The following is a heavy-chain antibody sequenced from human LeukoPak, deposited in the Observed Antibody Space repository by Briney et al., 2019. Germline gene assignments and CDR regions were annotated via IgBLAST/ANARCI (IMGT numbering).Heavy chain of an antibody. CDR3: ARARFGYSYGPNWFDP. Sequence: SETLSLTCTVSGGSISSYYWSWIRQPPGKGLEWIGYIYYSGSTNFNPSLKSRVTISVDTSKNQFSLKLSSVTAADTAVYYCARARFGYSYGPNWFDPWGQGTLVTVSS. CDR1: GGSISSYY. V-gene: IGHV4-59*01. D-gene: IGHD5-18*01. J-gene: IGHJ5*02. CDR2: IYYSGST.